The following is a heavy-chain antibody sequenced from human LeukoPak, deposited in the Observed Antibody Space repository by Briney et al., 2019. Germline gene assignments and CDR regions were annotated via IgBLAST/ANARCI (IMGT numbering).Heavy chain of an antibody. CDR2: IIPILGIA. V-gene: IGHV1-69*02. Sequence: SVKVSCKASGGTFSSYTISWVRQAPGQGLEWMGRIIPILGIANYAQKFQGRVTITADKSTGAAYMELSSLRSEDTAVYYCARAITIFGVVITFGYFDYWGQGTLVTVSS. J-gene: IGHJ4*02. CDR1: GGTFSSYT. D-gene: IGHD3-3*01. CDR3: ARAITIFGVVITFGYFDY.